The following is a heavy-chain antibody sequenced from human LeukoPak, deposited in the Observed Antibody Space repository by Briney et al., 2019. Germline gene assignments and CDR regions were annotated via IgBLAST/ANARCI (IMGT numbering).Heavy chain of an antibody. CDR1: GGTFSSYA. CDR2: IIPIFGTG. Sequence: GASVKVSCKASGGTFSSYAISWVRQAPGQGLEWMGGIIPIFGTGNYAQKFQGRVTITADKSTSTAYMELSSLRSEDTAVYYCARSIVVVVAATHYYYGMDVWGKGTTVTVSS. J-gene: IGHJ6*04. V-gene: IGHV1-69*06. CDR3: ARSIVVVVAATHYYYGMDV. D-gene: IGHD2-15*01.